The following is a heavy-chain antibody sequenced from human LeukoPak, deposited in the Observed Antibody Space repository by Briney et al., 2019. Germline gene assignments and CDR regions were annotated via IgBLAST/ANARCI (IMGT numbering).Heavy chain of an antibody. D-gene: IGHD4-11*01. J-gene: IGHJ4*02. Sequence: SETLSLTCTVSGGSISSYYWSWIRQPPGKGLEWIGYIYYSGSTNYNPSLKSRVAISVDTSKNQFSLKLSSVTAADTAVYYCARGVSDYSYFARYYFDYWGQGTLVTVSS. CDR1: GGSISSYY. V-gene: IGHV4-59*01. CDR3: ARGVSDYSYFARYYFDY. CDR2: IYYSGST.